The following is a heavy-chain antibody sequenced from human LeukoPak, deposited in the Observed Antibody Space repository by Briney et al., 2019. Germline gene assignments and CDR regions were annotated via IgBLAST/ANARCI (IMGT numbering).Heavy chain of an antibody. D-gene: IGHD3-10*01. CDR3: ARGITRRRTFDI. CDR1: GGSVSSGDYY. V-gene: IGHV4-30-4*01. Sequence: SETLSLTCTVSGGSVSSGDYYWSWIRQPPGKGLEWIGYIYYSGSTYYNPSLKSRITISVDTSKNQFSLKLSSVTAADTALYYCARGITRRRTFDIWGQGTMVTVSS. J-gene: IGHJ3*02. CDR2: IYYSGST.